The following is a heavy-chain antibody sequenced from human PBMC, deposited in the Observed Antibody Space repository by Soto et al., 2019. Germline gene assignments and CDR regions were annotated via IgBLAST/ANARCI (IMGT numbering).Heavy chain of an antibody. V-gene: IGHV4-31*03. CDR1: GGSISSGGYY. CDR2: IYYSGST. Sequence: KASETLSLTCTVSGGSISSGGYYWSWIRQHPGKGLEWIGYIYYSGSTYYNPSLKSRVTISVDTSKNQFSLKLSSVTAADTAVYYCARVLWFGEFHWFDPWGQGTLVTVSS. CDR3: ARVLWFGEFHWFDP. D-gene: IGHD3-10*01. J-gene: IGHJ5*02.